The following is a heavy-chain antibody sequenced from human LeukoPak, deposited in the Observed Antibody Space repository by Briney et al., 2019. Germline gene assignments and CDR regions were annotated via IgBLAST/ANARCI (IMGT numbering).Heavy chain of an antibody. J-gene: IGHJ4*02. V-gene: IGHV3-9*01. CDR3: RFFCSSTSCNPFDF. CDR2: ISWNGGSI. Sequence: PGGSLRLSCAASGFAFDDYAMHWGRQAPGKGLEWGSGISWNGGSIDYADSVKGRFTISRDNAKNSLYLQMNSLRAEDTALYYCRFFCSSTSCNPFDFWGQGTLVTVSS. CDR1: GFAFDDYA. D-gene: IGHD2-2*01.